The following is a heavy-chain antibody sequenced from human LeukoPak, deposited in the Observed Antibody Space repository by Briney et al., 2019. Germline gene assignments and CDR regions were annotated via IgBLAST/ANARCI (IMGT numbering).Heavy chain of an antibody. Sequence: SQTLSLTCAISGDSVSSNSAAWNWIRQSPSRGLEWLGRTYYRSKWYNDYAVSVKSRITINPDTSKNQFSLQLNSVTPGDTAVYYCARDLYYYGSGSYYGSYYYYGMDVWGKGTTVTVSS. CDR3: ARDLYYYGSGSYYGSYYYYGMDV. J-gene: IGHJ6*04. CDR2: TYYRSKWYN. D-gene: IGHD3-10*01. V-gene: IGHV6-1*01. CDR1: GDSVSSNSAA.